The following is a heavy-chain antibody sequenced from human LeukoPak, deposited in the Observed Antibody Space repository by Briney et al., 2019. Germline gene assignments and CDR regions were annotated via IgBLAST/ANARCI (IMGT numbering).Heavy chain of an antibody. CDR3: AREVEEVPTAMGVYYYYFMDV. Sequence: PGGSLRLSCAASGFTFSNNWMHWVRQAPGKGLVWVSRINPDGRRTDYADSVKGRFTISRDNAKNTLYLQMNTQRSEDTAVYYCAREVEEVPTAMGVYYYYFMDVWGKGTTVTVSS. J-gene: IGHJ6*03. CDR2: INPDGRRT. CDR1: GFTFSNNW. D-gene: IGHD2-2*01. V-gene: IGHV3-74*01.